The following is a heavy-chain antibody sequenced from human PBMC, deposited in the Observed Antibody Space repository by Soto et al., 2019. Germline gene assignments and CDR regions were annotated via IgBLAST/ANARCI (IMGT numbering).Heavy chain of an antibody. D-gene: IGHD2-15*01. CDR3: IGYCGTGSCYGGHYFDF. J-gene: IGHJ4*02. CDR2: IRSKPNSYAT. V-gene: IGHV3-73*01. CDR1: GFTFSASA. Sequence: PGGSLRLSCAASGFTFSASAIHWVRQASGKGLEWVGRIRSKPNSYATSYSASVTGRFSISRDDSKNMAYLQMNSLKTEDTAVYFCIGYCGTGSCYGGHYFDFWGQGTLVTVSS.